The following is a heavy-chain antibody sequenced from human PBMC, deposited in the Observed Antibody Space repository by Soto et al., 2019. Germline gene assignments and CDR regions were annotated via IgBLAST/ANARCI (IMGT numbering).Heavy chain of an antibody. V-gene: IGHV3-23*01. Sequence: GGSLRLSCAASGFTFSNYAMTWVRQAPGKGLGWVSAISGSGGSTYYAESVKGRFTISRDKSRNTMYLQMNSLRADDTAVYYCAKDPTVAGTAEYFQHWGQGTLVTVSS. J-gene: IGHJ1*01. D-gene: IGHD6-19*01. CDR1: GFTFSNYA. CDR2: ISGSGGST. CDR3: AKDPTVAGTAEYFQH.